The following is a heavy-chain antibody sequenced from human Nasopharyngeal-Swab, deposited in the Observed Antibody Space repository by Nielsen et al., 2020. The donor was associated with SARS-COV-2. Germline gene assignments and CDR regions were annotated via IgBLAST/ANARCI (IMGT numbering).Heavy chain of an antibody. CDR3: ARALWGSYYYGMDV. CDR2: ISYDGSNK. D-gene: IGHD7-27*01. CDR1: GFTFSSYA. Sequence: GESLKISCAASGFTFSSYAMHWVRQAPGKGLEWVEVISYDGSNKYYADSVKGRFTISRDNSKNTLYLQMNSLSAEDTAVYYCARALWGSYYYGMDVWGQGTTVTVSS. V-gene: IGHV3-30*04. J-gene: IGHJ6*02.